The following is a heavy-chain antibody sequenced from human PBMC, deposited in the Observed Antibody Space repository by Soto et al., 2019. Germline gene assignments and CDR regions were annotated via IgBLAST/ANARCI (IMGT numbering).Heavy chain of an antibody. D-gene: IGHD2-21*01. CDR2: IYYSGTR. CDR3: ARVRGHGVDF. V-gene: IGHV4-31*03. J-gene: IGHJ3*01. Sequence: QVQLQESGPGLVKPSQTLSLNCSVSGDSINNADYYWSWIRQQAGQGLEWIGYIYYSGTRYFKPSPTRRVTRAMDTSKSQFSLEMSAVSAADTAVYDCARVRGHGVDFRGQETMVTVSS. CDR1: GDSINNADYY.